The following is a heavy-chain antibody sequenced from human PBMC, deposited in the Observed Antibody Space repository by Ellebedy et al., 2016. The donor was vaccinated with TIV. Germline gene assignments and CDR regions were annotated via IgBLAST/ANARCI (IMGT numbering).Heavy chain of an antibody. CDR1: GFTFSSYA. CDR2: ISSNGGST. Sequence: GGSLRLXCSASGFTFSSYAMHWVRQAPGKGLEYVSAISSNGGSTYYADSVKGRFTISRDNSKNTLYLQMSSLRAEDTAVYYCVKDPQYCSGGSCRGTFDYWGQGTLVTVSS. D-gene: IGHD2-15*01. CDR3: VKDPQYCSGGSCRGTFDY. V-gene: IGHV3-64D*06. J-gene: IGHJ4*02.